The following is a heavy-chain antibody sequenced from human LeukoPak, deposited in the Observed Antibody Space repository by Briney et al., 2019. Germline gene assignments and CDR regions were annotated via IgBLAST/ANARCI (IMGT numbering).Heavy chain of an antibody. V-gene: IGHV3-30*03. CDR3: ATEVLGDY. D-gene: IGHD3-16*01. CDR1: GFTFTSYA. CDR2: ISYDGSNK. Sequence: GGSLRLSCVASGFTFTSYAMSWVRQAPGKGLEWVAVISYDGSNKYYADSVKGRFTISRDNSKNTLYLQMNSLRAEDTAVYYCATEVLGDYWGQGTLVTVSS. J-gene: IGHJ4*02.